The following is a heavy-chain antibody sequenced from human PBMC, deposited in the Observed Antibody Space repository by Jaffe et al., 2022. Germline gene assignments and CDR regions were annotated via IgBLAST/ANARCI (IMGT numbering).Heavy chain of an antibody. CDR2: IYWNDDK. V-gene: IGHV2-5*01. J-gene: IGHJ6*03. D-gene: IGHD6-6*01. CDR3: AHGYSSSSLYYYYYYYMDV. Sequence: QITLKESGPTLVKPTQTLTLTCTFSGFSLSTSGVGVGWIRQPPGKALEWLALIYWNDDKRYSPSLKSRLTITKDTSKNQVVLTMTNMDPVDTATYYCAHGYSSSSLYYYYYYYMDVWGKGTTVTVSS. CDR1: GFSLSTSGVG.